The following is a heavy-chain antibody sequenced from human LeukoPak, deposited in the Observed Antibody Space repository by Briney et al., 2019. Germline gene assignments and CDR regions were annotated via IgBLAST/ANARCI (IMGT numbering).Heavy chain of an antibody. V-gene: IGHV4-34*01. Sequence: PSETLSLTCTVSGGSISSYYWSWIRQPPGKGLEWIGEINHSGSTNYNPSLKSRVTISVDTSKNQFSLKLSSVTAADTAVYYCARGAGGGGYGAFDIWGQGTMVTVSS. J-gene: IGHJ3*02. CDR3: ARGAGGGGYGAFDI. D-gene: IGHD2-21*01. CDR1: GGSISSYY. CDR2: INHSGST.